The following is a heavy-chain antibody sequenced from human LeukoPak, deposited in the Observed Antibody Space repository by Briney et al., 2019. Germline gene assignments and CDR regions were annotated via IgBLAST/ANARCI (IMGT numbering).Heavy chain of an antibody. J-gene: IGHJ4*02. Sequence: SQTLSLTCTVSGDSISSGAYYWSWIRQHPGKGLEWIGYIYYSGSTYYNPSLKSRVTISLDTSKNQISLKLNSVTAADTAVYYCARATRGRFDYWGQGTLVTVSS. CDR3: ARATRGRFDY. V-gene: IGHV4-31*03. CDR1: GDSISSGAYY. CDR2: IYYSGST. D-gene: IGHD3-10*01.